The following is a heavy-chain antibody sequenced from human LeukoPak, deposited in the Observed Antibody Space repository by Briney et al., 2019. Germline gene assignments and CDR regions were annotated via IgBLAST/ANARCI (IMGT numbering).Heavy chain of an antibody. CDR1: GGSISSSSYY. CDR3: ARRVALWFGELSWFDP. CDR2: IYYSGST. J-gene: IGHJ5*02. D-gene: IGHD3-10*01. Sequence: SETLSLTCTVSGGSISSSSYYWGWIRQPPGKGLEWIGSIYYSGSTYYNPSFKSRVTISVDTSKNQFSLKLSSVTAADTAVYYCARRVALWFGELSWFDPWGQGTLVTVSS. V-gene: IGHV4-39*01.